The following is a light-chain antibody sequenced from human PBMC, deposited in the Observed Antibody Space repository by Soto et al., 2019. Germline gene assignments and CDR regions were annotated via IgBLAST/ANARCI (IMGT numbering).Light chain of an antibody. J-gene: IGKJ1*01. V-gene: IGKV3-20*01. CDR3: QQYGSSPWT. CDR1: QSVSNNY. Sequence: EIVLTQSPGTLSLSPGERATLSCRASQSVSNNYLAWYQQKPGQAPRLLIYGASSRATGIPDRFSGSGSGTVFTLTISRLEPEDFAVYYCQQYGSSPWTFGQGTKVEI. CDR2: GAS.